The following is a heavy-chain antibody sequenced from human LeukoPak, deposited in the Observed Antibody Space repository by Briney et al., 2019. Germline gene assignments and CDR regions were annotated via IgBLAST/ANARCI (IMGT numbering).Heavy chain of an antibody. D-gene: IGHD2-21*02. Sequence: PGGSLRLSCATSGFTFNNYNMNWVRQAPGRALEWVSSITSSGTYIFYADSVKGRFTISRDNAKNSLYLQMNSLGPEDTAVYYCARDLAPPYCGGDCYPTSYAFDIWGQGTMVTVSS. J-gene: IGHJ3*02. CDR3: ARDLAPPYCGGDCYPTSYAFDI. V-gene: IGHV3-21*01. CDR1: GFTFNNYN. CDR2: ITSSGTYI.